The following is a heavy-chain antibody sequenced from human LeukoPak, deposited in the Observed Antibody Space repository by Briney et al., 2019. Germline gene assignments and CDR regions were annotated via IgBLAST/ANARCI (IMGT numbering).Heavy chain of an antibody. D-gene: IGHD2-15*01. CDR1: GSTFSSYA. CDR3: ARGGDLRFCSGGNCYLFDY. V-gene: IGHV3-30-3*01. J-gene: IGHJ4*02. CDR2: ISNDGSKK. Sequence: GGSLRLSCAASGSTFSSYAIHWVRQAPGKGLEWVTVISNDGSKKYYADSLKGRFTISRDNAKDALYLQINSLRAEDTAVYYCARGGDLRFCSGGNCYLFDYWGQGTLVTVSS.